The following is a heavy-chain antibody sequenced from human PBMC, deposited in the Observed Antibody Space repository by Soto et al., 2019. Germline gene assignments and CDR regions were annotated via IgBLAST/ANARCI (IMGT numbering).Heavy chain of an antibody. CDR3: ARVPSP. Sequence: QLQLQESGSGLVKPSQTLSLTCAVSGGSISSGGYSWSWIRQPPGKGLEWIGYIYHTGSTYYNPSPXSXXTRSVDRTKNQFSLKLSSVAAAATAVYYCARVPSPWGQGTLVTVSS. CDR1: GGSISSGGYS. V-gene: IGHV4-30-2*01. J-gene: IGHJ5*02. CDR2: IYHTGST.